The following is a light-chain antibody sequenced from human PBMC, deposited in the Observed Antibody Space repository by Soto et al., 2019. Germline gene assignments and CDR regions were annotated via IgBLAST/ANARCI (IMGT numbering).Light chain of an antibody. CDR3: QQRRNWPLT. CDR2: DAS. CDR1: QSVSSN. J-gene: IGKJ4*01. Sequence: EILMTQSPATLSVSPGERATVSCRASQSVSSNLAWYQQKPGQAPRLLIYDASNRATGIPARFSGSGSGTDLTITISSLEPEDCEVYYGQQRRNWPLTFGGGTKVDIK. V-gene: IGKV3-11*01.